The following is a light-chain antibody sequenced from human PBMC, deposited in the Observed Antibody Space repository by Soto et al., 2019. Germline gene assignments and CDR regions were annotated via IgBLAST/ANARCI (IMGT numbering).Light chain of an antibody. CDR2: KDS. V-gene: IGLV3-27*01. CDR3: YSAADNNLGV. J-gene: IGLJ2*01. Sequence: SYELTQPSSVSVSPVQTARITCSGDVLAKKYARWFQQKPGQAPVLVIYKDSERPSGIHERFSGSSSGTTVTLTISGAQVEDEADYYCYSAADNNLGVFGGGTKLTVL. CDR1: VLAKKY.